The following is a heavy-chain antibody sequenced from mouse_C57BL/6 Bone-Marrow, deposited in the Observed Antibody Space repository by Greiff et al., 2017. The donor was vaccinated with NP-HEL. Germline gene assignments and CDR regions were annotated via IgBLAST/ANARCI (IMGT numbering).Heavy chain of an antibody. D-gene: IGHD2-1*01. J-gene: IGHJ4*01. CDR1: GFTFSSYG. Sequence: EVKLEESGGDLVKPGGSLKLSCAASGFTFSSYGMSWVRQTPDKRLEWVATISSGGSYTYYPDSVKGRFTISRDNAKNTLYLQMSSLKSEDTAMYYCAGPFYYGNYVYAMDYWGQGTSVTVSS. CDR2: ISSGGSYT. V-gene: IGHV5-6*02. CDR3: AGPFYYGNYVYAMDY.